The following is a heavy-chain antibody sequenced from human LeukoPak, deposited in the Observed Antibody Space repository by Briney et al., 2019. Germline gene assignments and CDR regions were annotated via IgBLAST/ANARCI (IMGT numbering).Heavy chain of an antibody. CDR2: ISGDGGST. V-gene: IGHV3-43*02. D-gene: IGHD6-13*01. J-gene: IGHJ4*02. CDR1: GFTFSSYA. Sequence: GGSLRLSCAASGFTFSSYAMNWVRQAPGKGLEWVSLISGDGGSTYYADSVKGRFTISRDNSKNSLYLQMNSLRTEDTALYYCAKDMSSSWPYWGQGTLVTVSS. CDR3: AKDMSSSWPY.